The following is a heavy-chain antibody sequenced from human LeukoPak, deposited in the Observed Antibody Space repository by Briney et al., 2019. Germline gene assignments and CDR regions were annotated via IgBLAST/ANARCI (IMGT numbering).Heavy chain of an antibody. V-gene: IGHV1-2*02. J-gene: IGHJ3*02. Sequence: GASVKVSCKASGHTFTGYYMHWVRQAPGQGLEWMGWINPNSGGTNYAQKFQGRVTMTRDTSISTAYMELSRLRSDDTAVYYCARLYYELGAFDIWGQGTMVTVSS. CDR2: INPNSGGT. CDR1: GHTFTGYY. CDR3: ARLYYELGAFDI. D-gene: IGHD3-22*01.